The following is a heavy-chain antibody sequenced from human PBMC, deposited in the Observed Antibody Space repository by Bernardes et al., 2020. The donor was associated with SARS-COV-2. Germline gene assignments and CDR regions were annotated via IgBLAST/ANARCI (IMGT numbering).Heavy chain of an antibody. Sequence: GGSLRLSCAASGFTFSSYWMHWVRQGPGKGLVWVSRINNNGSYRTHADSVKGRFTISRDNARDTLYLQMNSLRVEDTAVYYCARVGLFTGTGYGMDVWGQGTTVTVSS. CDR3: ARVGLFTGTGYGMDV. D-gene: IGHD1-7*01. CDR2: INNNGSYR. V-gene: IGHV3-74*01. CDR1: GFTFSSYW. J-gene: IGHJ6*02.